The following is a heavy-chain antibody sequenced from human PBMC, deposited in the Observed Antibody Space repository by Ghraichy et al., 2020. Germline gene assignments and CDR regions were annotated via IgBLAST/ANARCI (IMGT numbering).Heavy chain of an antibody. D-gene: IGHD6-13*01. V-gene: IGHV4-59*01. J-gene: IGHJ6*03. CDR2: FYYSGST. Sequence: GSLRLSCTVSGGSISSYYWSWIRQPPGKGLEWIGYFYYSGSTNYNPSLKSRVTISVDTSKNQFSLKLSSVTAADTAVYYCARGSRYGKTYYYYYYMDVWGKDHGHRLL. CDR3: ARGSRYGKTYYYYYYMDV. CDR1: GGSISSYY.